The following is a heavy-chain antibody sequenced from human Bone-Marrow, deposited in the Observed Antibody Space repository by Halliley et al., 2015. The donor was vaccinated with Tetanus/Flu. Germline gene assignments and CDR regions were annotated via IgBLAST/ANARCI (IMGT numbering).Heavy chain of an antibody. Sequence: QMQLVQSGAEVRKPGSSVKVSCKASGGSFRTYAFSWVRQAPGQGLEWMGGIIPMLGTTDVAEKFQGRVTITADESTSTAYLGLSSLTSEDTAVYYCARRDLPNAQNFYGMDVWGLGTTVTVSS. CDR3: ARRDLPNAQNFYGMDV. CDR1: GGSFRTYA. V-gene: IGHV1-69*01. D-gene: IGHD1-1*01. J-gene: IGHJ6*02. CDR2: IIPMLGTT.